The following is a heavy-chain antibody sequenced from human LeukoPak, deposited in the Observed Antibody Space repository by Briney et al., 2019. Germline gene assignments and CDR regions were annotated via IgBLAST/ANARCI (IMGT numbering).Heavy chain of an antibody. CDR1: TFTFSSYT. CDR3: VRDFLGESGAGGY. Sequence: SGGSLRLSCASSTFTFSSYTMNWVRQAPGKGLEWVSSISPSGNSKYHADSVKGRFTISRDNAENSLYMQMNSLRAEDTGVYYCVRDFLGESGAGGYWGQGTLVTVSS. J-gene: IGHJ4*02. CDR2: ISPSGNSK. V-gene: IGHV3-21*01. D-gene: IGHD3-10*01.